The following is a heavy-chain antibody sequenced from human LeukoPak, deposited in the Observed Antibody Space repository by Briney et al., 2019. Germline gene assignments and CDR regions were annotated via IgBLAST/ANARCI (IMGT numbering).Heavy chain of an antibody. CDR1: GFTFSSYA. D-gene: IGHD3-22*01. Sequence: GGSLRLSCAASGFTFSSYAMHWVPQAPGKGLECVAVISYDGSNKYYADSVKGRFTISRGNSKNTLYLQMNSLRAEDTAVYYCARGRTTYYYDSSGRDAFDIWGQGTMVTVSS. CDR3: ARGRTTYYYDSSGRDAFDI. J-gene: IGHJ3*02. CDR2: ISYDGSNK. V-gene: IGHV3-30-3*01.